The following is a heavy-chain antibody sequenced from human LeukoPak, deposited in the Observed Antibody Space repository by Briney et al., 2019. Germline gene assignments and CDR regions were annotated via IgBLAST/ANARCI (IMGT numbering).Heavy chain of an antibody. CDR3: ARDSRGEQLVRYYYYGMDV. J-gene: IGHJ6*02. D-gene: IGHD6-13*01. CDR1: GGSFSSGSYY. CDR2: IYYSGST. Sequence: SETLSLTCTVSGGSFSSGSYYWSWIRQPPGKGPEWIGYIYYSGSTNYNPSLKSRVTISVDTSKNQFSLKLSSVTAADTAVYYCARDSRGEQLVRYYYYGMDVWGQGTTVTVSS. V-gene: IGHV4-61*01.